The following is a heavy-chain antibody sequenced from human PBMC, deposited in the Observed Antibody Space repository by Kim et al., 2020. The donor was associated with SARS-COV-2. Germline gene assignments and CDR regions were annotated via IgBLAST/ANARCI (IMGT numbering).Heavy chain of an antibody. Sequence: VKGRFTISRDNSKNTLYLQMNSLRAEDTAVYYCAKDQAGYDDYYYYGMDVWGQGTTVTVSS. D-gene: IGHD3-9*01. J-gene: IGHJ6*02. V-gene: IGHV3-23*01. CDR3: AKDQAGYDDYYYYGMDV.